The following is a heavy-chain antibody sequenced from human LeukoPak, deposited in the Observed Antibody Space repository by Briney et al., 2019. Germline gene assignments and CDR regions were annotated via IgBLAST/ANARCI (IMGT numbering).Heavy chain of an antibody. CDR1: GFTFTSYA. Sequence: SGGSLRLSCTASGFTFTSYAMTWVRQAPGKGLEWVAVISYDGSNNYYADSLKGRFTISRDNSKNTLYLQMNSLRAEDTAVYYCARVLNYYDSSGYYFSYWGQGTLVTVSS. J-gene: IGHJ4*02. V-gene: IGHV3-30-3*01. CDR3: ARVLNYYDSSGYYFSY. CDR2: ISYDGSNN. D-gene: IGHD3-22*01.